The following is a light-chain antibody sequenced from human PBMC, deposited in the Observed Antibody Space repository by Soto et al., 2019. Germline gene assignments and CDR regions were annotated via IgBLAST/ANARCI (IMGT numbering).Light chain of an antibody. CDR2: GNS. J-gene: IGLJ1*01. CDR3: QSYDSSLSGLYV. V-gene: IGLV1-40*01. CDR1: SSNIGAGYD. Sequence: QSVLTQPPSVSGAPGQRVTISCTGSSSNIGAGYDVHWYQQLPGTAPKLLIYGNSNRPSGVPDRFSGSKSGTSASLAITGFRAEDEADYYCQSYDSSLSGLYVFGTGTKVTVL.